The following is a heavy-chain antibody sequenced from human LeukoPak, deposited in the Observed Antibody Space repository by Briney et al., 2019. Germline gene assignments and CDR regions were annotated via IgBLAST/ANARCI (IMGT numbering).Heavy chain of an antibody. CDR3: VRAIQGIADF. Sequence: PGGSLRLSCAASGFAFSNYWMHWVRQPPGKGLVWVSRINGERNITTYADSVKGRFTISRDNAKNALSIQMNGLTAADTATCYCVRAIQGIADFWGQGILVTVSS. V-gene: IGHV3-74*01. J-gene: IGHJ4*02. CDR1: GFAFSNYW. D-gene: IGHD6-13*01. CDR2: INGERNIT.